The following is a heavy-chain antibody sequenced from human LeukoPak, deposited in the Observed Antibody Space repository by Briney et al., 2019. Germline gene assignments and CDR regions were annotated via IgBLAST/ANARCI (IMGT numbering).Heavy chain of an antibody. CDR3: ARDGYYDSSGYRKHDGFDI. V-gene: IGHV3-66*01. CDR2: IYSGGIT. D-gene: IGHD3-22*01. J-gene: IGHJ3*02. CDR1: GFTVSTNH. Sequence: GGSLRLSCAASGFTVSTNHMSWVRQAPGKGLEWVSLIYSGGITQYADSVKGRFTISRDNSKNTLYLQMTSLRAEDTAVYHCARDGYYDSSGYRKHDGFDIWGQGTLVTVSS.